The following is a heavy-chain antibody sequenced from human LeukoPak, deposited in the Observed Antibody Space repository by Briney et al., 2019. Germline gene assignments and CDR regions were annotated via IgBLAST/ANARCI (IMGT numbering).Heavy chain of an antibody. V-gene: IGHV1-2*02. D-gene: IGHD2-2*01. Sequence: ASVKVSCKASGYTFTGYYTHWVRQAPGQGLEWMGWINPNSGGTNYAQKFQGRVTMTRDTSISTAYMELSRLRSDDTAVYYCARDWGYCSSTSCYGQYNWFDPWGQGTLVTVSS. CDR1: GYTFTGYY. CDR2: INPNSGGT. J-gene: IGHJ5*02. CDR3: ARDWGYCSSTSCYGQYNWFDP.